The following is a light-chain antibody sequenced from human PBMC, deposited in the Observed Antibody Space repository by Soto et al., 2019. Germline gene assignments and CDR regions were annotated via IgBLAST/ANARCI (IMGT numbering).Light chain of an antibody. Sequence: QSALTQPASVSGSPGQSITISCTGTSSDVGGHNFVSWYQQHPGRAPKLMIYDVRNRPSGVSNRFSGSKSANTASLVISGRQAEDEANYYCSSYSRSDTLVFGGGPKLTVL. CDR1: SSDVGGHNF. J-gene: IGLJ2*01. CDR3: SSYSRSDTLV. CDR2: DVR. V-gene: IGLV2-14*03.